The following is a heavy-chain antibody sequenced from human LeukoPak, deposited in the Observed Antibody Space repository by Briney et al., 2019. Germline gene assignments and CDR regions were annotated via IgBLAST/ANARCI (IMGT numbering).Heavy chain of an antibody. CDR1: GFTFSSYA. CDR3: ARDHTIFGVFTGLIS. V-gene: IGHV3-30-3*01. CDR2: ISYDGSNK. D-gene: IGHD3-3*01. Sequence: PGGSLRLSCAASGFTFSSYAMHWVRQAPGKGLEWVAVISYDGSNKYYADSVKGRFTISRDNSKNTLYLQMNSLRAEDTAVYYCARDHTIFGVFTGLISWGQGTLVTVSS. J-gene: IGHJ4*02.